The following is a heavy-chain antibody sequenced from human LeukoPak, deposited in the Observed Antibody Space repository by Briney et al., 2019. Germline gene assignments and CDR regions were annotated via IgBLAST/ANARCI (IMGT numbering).Heavy chain of an antibody. CDR3: ARVRAAYYYGMDV. Sequence: PGGSLRLSCAASGFTFSSYSMNWVRQAPGKGLEWVSYISSSGSATYYADSVRGRFTVSRDNAKNSLSLQMNSLRAEDTAVYYCARVRAAYYYGMDVWGQGTTVTVSS. CDR2: ISSSGSAT. CDR1: GFTFSSYS. V-gene: IGHV3-48*04. J-gene: IGHJ6*02.